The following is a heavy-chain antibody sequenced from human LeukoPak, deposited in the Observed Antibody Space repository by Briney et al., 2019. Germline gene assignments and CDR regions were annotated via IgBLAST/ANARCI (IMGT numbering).Heavy chain of an antibody. J-gene: IGHJ6*03. CDR1: GGSFSGYY. V-gene: IGHV4-34*01. D-gene: IGHD3-9*01. Sequence: PSETLSLTCAVYGGSFSGYYWSWIRQPPGKGLEWIGSIYHSGSTYYNPSLKSRVTISVDTSKNQFSLKLSSVTAADTAVYYCARDLGILTGYYYYYYMDVWGKGTTVTVSS. CDR3: ARDLGILTGYYYYYYMDV. CDR2: IYHSGST.